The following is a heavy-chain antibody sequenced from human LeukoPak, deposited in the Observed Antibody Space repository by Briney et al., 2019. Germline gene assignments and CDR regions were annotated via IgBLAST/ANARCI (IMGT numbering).Heavy chain of an antibody. J-gene: IGHJ3*02. CDR3: ARSDSSGYYYVSSAFDI. Sequence: SETLSLTCTVSGYSISSGYYWGWIRQPPEKGLEWTGSIYHSGSTYYNPSLKSRVTISVDTSKNQFSLKLSSVTAADTAVYYCARSDSSGYYYVSSAFDIWGQGTMVTVSS. CDR2: IYHSGST. V-gene: IGHV4-38-2*02. CDR1: GYSISSGYY. D-gene: IGHD3-22*01.